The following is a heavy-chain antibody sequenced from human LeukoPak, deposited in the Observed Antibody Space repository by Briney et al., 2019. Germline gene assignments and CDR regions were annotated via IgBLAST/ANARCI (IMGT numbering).Heavy chain of an antibody. CDR1: GYTFTGYY. Sequence: ASVKVSCKASGYTFTGYYMHWVRQAPGQGLEWMGWINPNSGGTNYAQKFQGRVTMTRDTSTSTVYMELSSLRSEDTAVYYCARDLSGEGATTRVYFDYWGQGTLVTVSS. CDR2: INPNSGGT. D-gene: IGHD1-26*01. CDR3: ARDLSGEGATTRVYFDY. V-gene: IGHV1-2*02. J-gene: IGHJ4*02.